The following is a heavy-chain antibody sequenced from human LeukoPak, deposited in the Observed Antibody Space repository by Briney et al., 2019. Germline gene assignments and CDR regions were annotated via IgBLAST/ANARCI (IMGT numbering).Heavy chain of an antibody. J-gene: IGHJ6*03. CDR2: INHSGST. D-gene: IGHD6-19*01. V-gene: IGHV4-34*01. CDR1: GGSFSGYY. Sequence: PSETLSLTCAFYGGSFSGYYWNWIRQPPGKGLEWIWEINHSGSTNYNPSLKSRVTRSLDTSKNQFSLKLSSVTAADTAVYYCARCIAVAGMGGLTLYYYYYMDVWGKGTTVTVSS. CDR3: ARCIAVAGMGGLTLYYYYYMDV.